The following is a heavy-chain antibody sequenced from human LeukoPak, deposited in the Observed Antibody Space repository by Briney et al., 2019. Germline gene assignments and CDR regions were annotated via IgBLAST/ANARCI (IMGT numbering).Heavy chain of an antibody. CDR2: INTNTGTP. CDR3: ARETYRYFDY. Sequence: ASVKVSCKASGYTFTSYALNWVRQAPGQGLEWMGWINTNTGTPTYAQGFTGRFVFSLDTSVSTAYLQISGLKAEDTAVYYCARETYRYFDYWGQGTLVTVSS. J-gene: IGHJ4*02. D-gene: IGHD3-16*01. V-gene: IGHV7-4-1*02. CDR1: GYTFTSYA.